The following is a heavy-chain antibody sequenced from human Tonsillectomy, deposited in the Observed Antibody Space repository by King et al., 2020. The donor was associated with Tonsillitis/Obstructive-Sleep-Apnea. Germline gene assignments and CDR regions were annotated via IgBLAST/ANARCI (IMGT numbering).Heavy chain of an antibody. CDR2: IYTGDRT. V-gene: IGHV3-53*01. D-gene: IGHD1-20*01. CDR3: AGDATSITAWSX. CDR1: VFSVSYNY. J-gene: IGHJ4*02. Sequence: VQLVESGGGLIQPGGSLILSCAASVFSVSYNYMSWVRQAPGKGLEWVSAIYTGDRTDYADSVKDRFNISRDSSKNTLFLQMNSRRVEDTAMYYCAGDATSITAWSXWGQGTLAT.